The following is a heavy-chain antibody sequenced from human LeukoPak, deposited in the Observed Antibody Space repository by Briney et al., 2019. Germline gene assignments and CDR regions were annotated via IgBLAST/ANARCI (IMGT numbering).Heavy chain of an antibody. CDR1: GFILSSYW. V-gene: IGHV3-7*01. CDR3: AREGGVADY. J-gene: IGHJ4*02. CDR2: INLDGSVQ. Sequence: GGSLRLSCATSGFILSSYWMIWVRQAPGQGLEWVANINLDGSVQWYADSVKGRFTISRDNAKNSVYLQMNSLRAEDTAVYYCAREGGVADYWGQGTLVTVSS. D-gene: IGHD3-16*01.